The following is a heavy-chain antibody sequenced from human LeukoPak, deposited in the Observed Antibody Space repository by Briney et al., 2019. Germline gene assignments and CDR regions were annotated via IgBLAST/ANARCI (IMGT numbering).Heavy chain of an antibody. Sequence: RASVKVSCKASGYTFTSYGIGWVRQAPGQGLEWMGWISGYNGNMKYVQKFQGRVTMTTDTSTSTAYMELRSLTSDDTAIYYCARDDYRAYGGPFYYWGQGSLVTVSS. V-gene: IGHV1-18*01. CDR1: GYTFTSYG. J-gene: IGHJ4*02. CDR2: ISGYNGNM. CDR3: ARDDYRAYGGPFYY. D-gene: IGHD4-17*01.